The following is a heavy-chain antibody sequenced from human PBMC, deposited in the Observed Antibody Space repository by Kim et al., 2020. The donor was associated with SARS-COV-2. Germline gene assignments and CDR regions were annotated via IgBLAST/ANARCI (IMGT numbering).Heavy chain of an antibody. D-gene: IGHD3-3*01. CDR3: ARWRGTKDYYTAMPFDI. J-gene: IGHJ3*02. V-gene: IGHV4-4*09. Sequence: SLKSRVPISLDTSKTQFSLKLSSVTAADTAVYYCARWRGTKDYYTAMPFDIWGRGTMVTVSS.